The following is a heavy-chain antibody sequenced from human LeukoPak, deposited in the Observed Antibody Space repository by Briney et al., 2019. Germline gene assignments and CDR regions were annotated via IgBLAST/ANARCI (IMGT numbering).Heavy chain of an antibody. V-gene: IGHV4-4*07. CDR2: IYTSGST. D-gene: IGHD3-22*01. CDR1: GGSISSYY. CDR3: ARDQYYYDSSGSRKYYFDY. Sequence: SETLSLTCTVSGGSISSYYWSWIRQPAGKGLEWIGRIYTSGSTNYNPSLKSRVTMPVDTSKNQFSLKLSSVTAADTAVYYCARDQYYYDSSGSRKYYFDYWGQGTLVTVSS. J-gene: IGHJ4*02.